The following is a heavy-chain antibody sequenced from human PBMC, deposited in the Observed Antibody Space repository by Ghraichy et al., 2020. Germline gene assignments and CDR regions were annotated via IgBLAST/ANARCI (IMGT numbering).Heavy chain of an antibody. J-gene: IGHJ4*02. CDR1: GFTFSSYA. Sequence: GGSLRLSCAASGFTFSSYAMSWVRQAPGKGLEWVSAISGSGGSTYYADSVKGRFTISRDNSKNTLYLQMNSLRAEDTAVYYCAKVPSYDFWSGYYYYYFDYWGQGTLVTVSS. CDR3: AKVPSYDFWSGYYYYYFDY. V-gene: IGHV3-23*01. CDR2: ISGSGGST. D-gene: IGHD3-3*01.